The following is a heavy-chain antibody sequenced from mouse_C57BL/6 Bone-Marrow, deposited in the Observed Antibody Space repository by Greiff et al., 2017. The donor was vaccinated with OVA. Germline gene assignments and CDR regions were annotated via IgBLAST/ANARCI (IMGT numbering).Heavy chain of an antibody. D-gene: IGHD2-2*01. CDR1: GYTFTSYW. Sequence: VQLQQSGAELVKPGASVKLSCKASGYTFTSYWMQWVKQRPGQGLEWIGEIDPSDSYTNYNQKFKGKATLTVDTSSSTAYMQLSSLTSEDSAVYYCARPVWLRYFDVWGTGTTVTVSS. CDR2: IDPSDSYT. J-gene: IGHJ1*03. CDR3: ARPVWLRYFDV. V-gene: IGHV1-50*01.